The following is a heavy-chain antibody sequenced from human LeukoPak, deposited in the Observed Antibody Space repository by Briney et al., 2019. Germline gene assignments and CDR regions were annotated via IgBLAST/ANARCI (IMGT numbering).Heavy chain of an antibody. D-gene: IGHD1-14*01. CDR3: ARVSGGIRVGSYFDY. V-gene: IGHV1-69*01. Sequence: SVKVSCKASGGTFSSYANSWVRQAPGQGLEWMGGIIPIFGTANYAQKFQGRVTITADESTSTAYMELSSLRSEDTAVYYCARVSGGIRVGSYFDYWGQGTLVTVSS. J-gene: IGHJ4*02. CDR2: IIPIFGTA. CDR1: GGTFSSYA.